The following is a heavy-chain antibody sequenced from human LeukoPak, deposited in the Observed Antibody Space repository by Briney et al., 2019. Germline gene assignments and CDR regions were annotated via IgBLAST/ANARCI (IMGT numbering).Heavy chain of an antibody. V-gene: IGHV4-59*01. CDR3: ARGTWWSDLGAFDI. Sequence: SETLSLTCTVSGGSINSYYWSWIRQPPGKGLEWIGYIFYSGSTNYNPSLKSRVTISIDTSKNQFSLKLSSVTAADTALYYCARGTWWSDLGAFDIWGQGTMVTVSS. CDR2: IFYSGST. J-gene: IGHJ3*02. CDR1: GGSINSYY. D-gene: IGHD2-15*01.